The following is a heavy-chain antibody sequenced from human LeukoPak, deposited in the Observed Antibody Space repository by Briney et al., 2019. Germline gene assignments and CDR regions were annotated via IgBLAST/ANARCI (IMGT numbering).Heavy chain of an antibody. D-gene: IGHD3-3*01. CDR1: RYTFTGYY. CDR3: ASTRTYYDFWKFDP. V-gene: IGHV1-2*02. CDR2: INPNSGGT. J-gene: IGHJ5*02. Sequence: ASVKVSCKASRYTFTGYYMHWVRQAPGQGLEWMGWINPNSGGTNYAQKFQGRVTMTRDTSISTAYMELSRLRSDDTAVYYCASTRTYYDFWKFDPWGQGTLVTVSS.